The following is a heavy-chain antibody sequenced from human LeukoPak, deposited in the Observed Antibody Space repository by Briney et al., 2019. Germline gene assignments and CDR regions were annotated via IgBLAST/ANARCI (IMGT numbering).Heavy chain of an antibody. Sequence: SETLSLTCTVSGGSISSYYWSWIRQPPGKGLEWIGYIYYSGSTNYNPSLKSRVTISVDTSKNQFSLKLSSVTAADRAVYYCARQYSSSRGSLYYFDYWGQGTLVTVSS. V-gene: IGHV4-59*08. CDR3: ARQYSSSRGSLYYFDY. CDR1: GGSISSYY. CDR2: IYYSGST. J-gene: IGHJ4*02. D-gene: IGHD6-6*01.